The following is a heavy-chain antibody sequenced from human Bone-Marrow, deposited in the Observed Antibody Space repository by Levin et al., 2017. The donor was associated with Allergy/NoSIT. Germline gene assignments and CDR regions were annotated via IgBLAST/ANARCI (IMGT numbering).Heavy chain of an antibody. CDR1: GFTFSTYA. V-gene: IGHV3-21*01. CDR2: ITSDGSFL. Sequence: GGSLRLSCAASGFTFSTYALNWVRQAPGKGLEWVSSITSDGSFLYYADSLKGRFTISRDNAKNSVSLQMNNLRAEDTAVYYCARDPNLRSYWYFDLWGRGTLVTVSS. J-gene: IGHJ2*01. CDR3: ARDPNLRSYWYFDL.